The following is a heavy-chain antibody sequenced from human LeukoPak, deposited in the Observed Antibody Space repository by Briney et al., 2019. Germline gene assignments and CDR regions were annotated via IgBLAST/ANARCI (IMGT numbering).Heavy chain of an antibody. CDR3: AKDQGPIQLWFSGDAFDI. D-gene: IGHD5-18*01. CDR1: GGSFSGYY. V-gene: IGHV4-34*01. Sequence: SETLSLTCAVYGGSFSGYYWSWIRQPPGKGLEWIGEINHSGSTNYNPSLKSRVTISVDTSKNQFSLKLSSVTAADTAVYYCAKDQGPIQLWFSGDAFDIWGQGTMVTVSS. J-gene: IGHJ3*02. CDR2: INHSGST.